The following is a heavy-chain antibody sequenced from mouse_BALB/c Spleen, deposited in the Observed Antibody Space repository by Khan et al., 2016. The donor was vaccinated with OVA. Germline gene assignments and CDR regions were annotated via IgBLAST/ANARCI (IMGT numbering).Heavy chain of an antibody. Sequence: EVELVESGGGLVKPGGSLKLSCAASGFTFSDYYLYGVGQTPEKRLEWVATISDGGSYTYYPDSVKGRFTISRDNAKNNLYLQMSSLKSEDTAMYYCARGENWSFDYWGQGTTLTVSS. D-gene: IGHD4-1*01. CDR2: ISDGGSYT. J-gene: IGHJ2*01. CDR3: ARGENWSFDY. V-gene: IGHV5-4*02. CDR1: GFTFSDYY.